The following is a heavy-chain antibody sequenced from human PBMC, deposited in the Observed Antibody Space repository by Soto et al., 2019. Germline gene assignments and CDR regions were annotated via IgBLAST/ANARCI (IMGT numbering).Heavy chain of an antibody. D-gene: IGHD2-2*01. CDR1: GYTFSNYG. J-gene: IGHJ5*02. CDR2: ISLYSDGT. V-gene: IGHV1-18*01. Sequence: ASVKVSCKTSGYTFSNYGITCVLQAPGQPLEWLGWISLYSDGTNYAQKFQGRVSMTTDTSTTTAYMELRSLRSDDTAVYYCARVVPGAEAWFGPWGQGTLVTVSS. CDR3: ARVVPGAEAWFGP.